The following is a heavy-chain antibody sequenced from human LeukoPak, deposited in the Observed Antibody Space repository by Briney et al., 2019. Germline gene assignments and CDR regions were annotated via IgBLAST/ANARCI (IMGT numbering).Heavy chain of an antibody. V-gene: IGHV3-48*01. CDR1: GFTFRSYS. Sequence: GGSLRLSCAASGFTFRSYSMNWVRQAPGKGLEWVSYISSSGSSIYYADSVKGRFTISRDDSKNTLYLQVNSLRAEDTAVYYCAREGSYYNVDAFDIWGQGTMVTVSS. D-gene: IGHD3-10*01. J-gene: IGHJ3*02. CDR2: ISSSGSSI. CDR3: AREGSYYNVDAFDI.